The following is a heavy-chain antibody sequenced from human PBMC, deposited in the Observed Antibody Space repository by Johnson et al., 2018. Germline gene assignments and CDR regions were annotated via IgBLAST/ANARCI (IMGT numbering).Heavy chain of an antibody. J-gene: IGHJ1*01. CDR2: SGSGGST. Sequence: VQLVESGGGVVQPGGSLRLSCAASGFTVSSNYMSWVRQAPGKGLEWVSAISGSGGSTYYADSVKGRFTISRDHSKNPLYLQMNSLRAEDTAVYYCARGPATVVTPEYFQHWGQGTLVTVSS. CDR1: GFTVSSNY. CDR3: ARGPATVVTPEYFQH. D-gene: IGHD4-23*01. V-gene: IGHV3-66*02.